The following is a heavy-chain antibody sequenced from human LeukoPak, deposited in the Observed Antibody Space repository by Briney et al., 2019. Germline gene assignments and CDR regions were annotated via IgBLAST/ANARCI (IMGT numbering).Heavy chain of an antibody. Sequence: ASVKVSCKASGYTFTSYAMNWVRQAPGQGLEWMGWINTNTGNPTYAQGFTGRFVFSLDTSVSTAYLQISSLKAEDTAVYYCARDVIYYYGSGSPPKPNYYYYYGMDVWGQGTTVTVSS. V-gene: IGHV7-4-1*02. CDR2: INTNTGNP. CDR3: ARDVIYYYGSGSPPKPNYYYYYGMDV. CDR1: GYTFTSYA. D-gene: IGHD3-10*01. J-gene: IGHJ6*02.